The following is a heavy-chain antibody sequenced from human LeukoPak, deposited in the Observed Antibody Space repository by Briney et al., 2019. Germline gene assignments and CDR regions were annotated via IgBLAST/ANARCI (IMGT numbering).Heavy chain of an antibody. CDR2: IYHSGST. CDR1: GGSISSSNW. Sequence: PSGTLSLTCAVSGGSISSSNWWSWVRQPPGKGLEWIGEIYHSGSTNYSPSLKSRVTISVDKSKNQFSLKLSSVTAADTAVYYCAREKGIAVAGSFDYWGQGALVTVSS. D-gene: IGHD6-19*01. J-gene: IGHJ4*02. CDR3: AREKGIAVAGSFDY. V-gene: IGHV4-4*02.